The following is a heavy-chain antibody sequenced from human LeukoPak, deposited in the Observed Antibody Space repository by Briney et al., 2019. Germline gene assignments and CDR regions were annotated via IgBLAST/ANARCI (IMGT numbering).Heavy chain of an antibody. CDR2: IYYSGST. CDR3: ARSRYCSSTSCYRPTDNWFDP. J-gene: IGHJ5*02. V-gene: IGHV4-59*01. D-gene: IGHD2-2*01. CDR1: GGSISSYY. Sequence: NPSETLSLTCTVSGGSISSYYWSWIRQPPGKGLEWIGYIYYSGSTNYNPSLKSRVTISVDTSKNRFSLKLSSVTAADTAVYYCARSRYCSSTSCYRPTDNWFDPWGQGTLVTVSS.